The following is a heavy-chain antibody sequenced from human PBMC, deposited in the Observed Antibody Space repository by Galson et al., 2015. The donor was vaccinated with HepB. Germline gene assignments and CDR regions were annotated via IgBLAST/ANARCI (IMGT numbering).Heavy chain of an antibody. D-gene: IGHD5-18*01. J-gene: IGHJ6*02. Sequence: SLRLSCAASGFTFTSYPMHWVRQAPGKGLEWVAVISYDGNNKYYADSVRGRFTISRDNSKNTLYLQMDSLRAEDTAVYYCARAPPNLDTVYYYYFYAMDVWGLGTLVTVSS. CDR1: GFTFTSYP. V-gene: IGHV3-30*04. CDR3: ARAPPNLDTVYYYYFYAMDV. CDR2: ISYDGNNK.